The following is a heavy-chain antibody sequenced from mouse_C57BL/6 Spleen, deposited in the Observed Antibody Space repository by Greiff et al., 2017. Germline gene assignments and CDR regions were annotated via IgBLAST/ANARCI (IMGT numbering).Heavy chain of an antibody. J-gene: IGHJ3*01. D-gene: IGHD2-5*01. V-gene: IGHV2-9-1*01. Sequence: VQLKESVPCLVAPSQSLSITCPVSAFSLTSYAISCVRQPPGKGLEWLGVIWTGGGTNYNSALKSRLSISKDNSKSQVFLKMNSLQTDDTARYYCARNSNYLAWFAYWGQGTLVTVSA. CDR2: IWTGGGT. CDR3: ARNSNYLAWFAY. CDR1: AFSLTSYA.